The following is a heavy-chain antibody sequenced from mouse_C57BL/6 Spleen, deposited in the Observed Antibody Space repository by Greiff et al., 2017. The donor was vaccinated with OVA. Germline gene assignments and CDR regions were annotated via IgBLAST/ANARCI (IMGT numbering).Heavy chain of an antibody. CDR2: ISSGSSTI. D-gene: IGHD2-3*01. J-gene: IGHJ1*03. Sequence: EVQGVESGGGLVKPGGSLKLSCAASGFTFSDYGMHWVRQAPEKGLEWVAYISSGSSTIYYADTVKGRFTISRDNAKNTLFLQMTSLRSEDTAMYYCASGGYYDWYFDVWGTGTTVTVSS. CDR1: GFTFSDYG. CDR3: ASGGYYDWYFDV. V-gene: IGHV5-17*01.